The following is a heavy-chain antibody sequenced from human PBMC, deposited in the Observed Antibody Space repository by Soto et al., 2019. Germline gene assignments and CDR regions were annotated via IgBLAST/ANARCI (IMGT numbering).Heavy chain of an antibody. CDR1: GGSFSGYY. J-gene: IGHJ4*02. V-gene: IGHV4-34*01. CDR2: INHRGST. D-gene: IGHD6-19*01. Sequence: QVQLQQWGAGLLKPSETLSLTCAVYGGSFSGYYWSWIRQPPGKGLEWIGEINHRGSTNYNPSLKSRVTISVDPSKNQFSLKRSSVTAADTAVYYCARAYSSGWSLLDYWGQGTLVTVSS. CDR3: ARAYSSGWSLLDY.